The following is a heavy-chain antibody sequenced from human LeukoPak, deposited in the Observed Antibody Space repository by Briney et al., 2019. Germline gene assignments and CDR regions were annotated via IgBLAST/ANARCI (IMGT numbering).Heavy chain of an antibody. CDR3: ARAGSSSWYVDY. Sequence: GGSLRLSCAASGFTFSDYYMSWIRQAPGKGLEWVSYSSGSSKYYADFVKGRFTISRDDAKKSLYLQMNSLIAEDTAADYCARAGSSSWYVDYWGQGTLVTVPS. CDR1: GFTFSDYY. CDR2: SSGSSK. J-gene: IGHJ4*02. V-gene: IGHV3-11*01. D-gene: IGHD6-13*01.